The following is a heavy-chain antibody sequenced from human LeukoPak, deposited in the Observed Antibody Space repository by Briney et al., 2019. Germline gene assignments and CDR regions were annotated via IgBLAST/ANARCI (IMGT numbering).Heavy chain of an antibody. CDR3: ARSLPYGTTWYGRSDF. J-gene: IGHJ4*02. V-gene: IGHV3-48*01. CDR1: GFTFSDYN. D-gene: IGHD6-13*01. CDR2: INGFSSAI. Sequence: GGSLRLSCAASGFTFSDYNMNWVRQAPGKGPEWVSYINGFSSAIYYADSVKGRFTISRGNAKNSLSLQMHSLRAEDTAIYYCARSLPYGTTWYGRSDFWGQGTLVTVSS.